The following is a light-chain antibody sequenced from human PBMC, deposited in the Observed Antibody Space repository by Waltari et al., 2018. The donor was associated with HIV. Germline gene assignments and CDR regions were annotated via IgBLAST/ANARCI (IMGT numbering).Light chain of an antibody. J-gene: IGKJ5*01. CDR1: QGIRSA. V-gene: IGKV1-13*02. Sequence: AIQLPQSPSSLSASIGDRVTITCRASQGIRSALVWYQQKPGKSPKLLIYDASNLESGVPSTFSGNGSGTDFTLTISSLQPEDFATYYCQQFSRYPITFGQGTRLEIK. CDR2: DAS. CDR3: QQFSRYPIT.